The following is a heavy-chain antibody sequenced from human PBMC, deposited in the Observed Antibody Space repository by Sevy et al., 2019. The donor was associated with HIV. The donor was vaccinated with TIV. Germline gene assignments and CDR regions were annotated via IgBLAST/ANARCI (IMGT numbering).Heavy chain of an antibody. CDR1: GFTFSNYN. J-gene: IGHJ4*02. D-gene: IGHD6-19*01. CDR3: ARGASSGWDYFDY. Sequence: GGSLRLSCAASGFTFSNYNINWVRQAPGKGLEWVSYISGLSNYIYYAESLGGRFTISRDNAKNSVYLQMNSLRTEDTAVYYCARGASSGWDYFDYWGQGTLVTVSS. V-gene: IGHV3-21*01. CDR2: ISGLSNYI.